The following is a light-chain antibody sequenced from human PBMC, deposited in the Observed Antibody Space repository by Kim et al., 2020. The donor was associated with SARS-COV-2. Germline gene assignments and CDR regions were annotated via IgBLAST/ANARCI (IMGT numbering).Light chain of an antibody. Sequence: QSALTQPASVSGSPGQSITISCTGTSSDVGGYNFVSWYQQHPGTAPKLIIYDVSNRPSGVSNRFSGSKSGNTASLTISGLQAEDEADYYCSSYTSSSTVVFGGGTQLTVL. CDR3: SSYTSSSTVV. CDR1: SSDVGGYNF. CDR2: DVS. V-gene: IGLV2-14*03. J-gene: IGLJ2*01.